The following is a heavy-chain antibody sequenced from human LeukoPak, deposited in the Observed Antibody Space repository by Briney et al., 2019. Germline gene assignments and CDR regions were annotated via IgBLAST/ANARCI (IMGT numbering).Heavy chain of an antibody. D-gene: IGHD2/OR15-2a*01. J-gene: IGHJ4*02. CDR1: GFSVDGNY. CDR3: ALTYYFDRRSYSYFDY. Sequence: HPGGSLRLSCEVSGFSVDGNYMTWVRQVPGRGLEWVALIFSGDSTDYPDSVKGRFTISRDKSKNTLHLQMDSLRPEDTAMYYCALTYYFDRRSYSYFDYWGQGALVTVSS. CDR2: IFSGDST. V-gene: IGHV3-53*01.